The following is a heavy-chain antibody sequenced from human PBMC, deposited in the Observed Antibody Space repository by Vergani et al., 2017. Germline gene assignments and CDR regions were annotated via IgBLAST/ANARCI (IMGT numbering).Heavy chain of an antibody. CDR2: IWYDGSNK. J-gene: IGHJ6*03. Sequence: QVQLVESGGGVVQPGRSLRLSCAASGFTFSSYGMHWVRQAPGKGLEWVAVIWYDGSNKYYAASVKGRFHISRDNAKNSLYLQMNSLRAEDTALYHCARFEVVVAANPGSYMDVWGKGTTVTVSS. V-gene: IGHV3-33*01. CDR3: ARFEVVVAANPGSYMDV. CDR1: GFTFSSYG. D-gene: IGHD2-15*01.